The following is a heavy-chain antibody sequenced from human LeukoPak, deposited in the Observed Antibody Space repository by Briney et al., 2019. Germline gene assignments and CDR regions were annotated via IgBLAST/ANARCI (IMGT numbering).Heavy chain of an antibody. Sequence: GESLKISCKGSGYSFTSYWIGWVRQMPGKGLEWMGIIYPGDSDTRYSPSFQGQVTISADKSISTAYLQWSSLKASDTAMYYCARYYYGSGRGANWFDPWGQGTLVTVSS. CDR3: ARYYYGSGRGANWFDP. V-gene: IGHV5-51*01. CDR1: GYSFTSYW. D-gene: IGHD3-10*01. CDR2: IYPGDSDT. J-gene: IGHJ5*02.